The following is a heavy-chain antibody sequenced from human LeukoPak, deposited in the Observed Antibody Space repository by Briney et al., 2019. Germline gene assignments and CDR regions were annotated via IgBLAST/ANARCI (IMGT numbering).Heavy chain of an antibody. D-gene: IGHD4-11*01. J-gene: IGHJ4*02. Sequence: GGSLRLSCAASGFTFSSYWMSWVRQAPGKGLEWVAVISYDGSNKYYADSVKGRFTISRDNSKNTLYLQMNSLRAEDTAVYYCARDRQTTVNGYFDYWGQGTLVTVSS. CDR3: ARDRQTTVNGYFDY. V-gene: IGHV3-30-3*01. CDR1: GFTFSSYW. CDR2: ISYDGSNK.